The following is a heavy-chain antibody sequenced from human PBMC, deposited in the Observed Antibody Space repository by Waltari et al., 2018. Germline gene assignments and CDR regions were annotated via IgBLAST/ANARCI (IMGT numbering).Heavy chain of an antibody. CDR1: GGSISSSSYS. CDR2: IYYSGST. Sequence: QLQLQESGPGLVKPSEPLSLTCPVSGGSISSSSYSWGWIRQPPGKGLEWIGSIYYSGSTYDNPSVKSRVTISVDKSKNQLSLKLSSVTAEDTAVYYWARDRSSGWGLFDYWGQGTLVTVSS. D-gene: IGHD6-19*01. V-gene: IGHV4-39*07. CDR3: ARDRSSGWGLFDY. J-gene: IGHJ4*02.